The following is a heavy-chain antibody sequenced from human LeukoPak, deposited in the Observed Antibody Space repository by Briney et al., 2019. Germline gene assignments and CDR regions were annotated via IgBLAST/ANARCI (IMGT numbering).Heavy chain of an antibody. CDR3: ARRAIFGVVYFDY. CDR2: ISSSGSTI. CDR1: GFTFSDYY. V-gene: IGHV3-11*04. D-gene: IGHD3-3*01. Sequence: GGSLRLSCAASGFTFSDYYMSWIRQAPGKGLEWVSYISSSGSTIYYADSVKGRFTISRDNAKNSLYLQMNSLRAEDTAVYYCARRAIFGVVYFDYWGQGTLVTVSS. J-gene: IGHJ4*02.